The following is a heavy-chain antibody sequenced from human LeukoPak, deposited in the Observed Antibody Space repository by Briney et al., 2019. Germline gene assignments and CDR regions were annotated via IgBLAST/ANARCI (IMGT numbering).Heavy chain of an antibody. Sequence: SVKVSCKASGGTFSSYTISWVRQAPGQGLEWMERIIPILGIANYAQKFQGRVTITADKSTSTAYMELSSLRSEDTAVYYCARGFKAYDIVTGSPQLGIWGQGTMVTVSS. CDR1: GGTFSSYT. V-gene: IGHV1-69*02. CDR2: IIPILGIA. D-gene: IGHD3-9*01. CDR3: ARGFKAYDIVTGSPQLGI. J-gene: IGHJ3*02.